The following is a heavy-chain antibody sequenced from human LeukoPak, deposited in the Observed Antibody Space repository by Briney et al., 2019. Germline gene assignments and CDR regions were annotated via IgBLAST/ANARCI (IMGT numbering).Heavy chain of an antibody. CDR1: VGSISTTINY. CDR3: ARGTASGFWSASFGMAFDI. J-gene: IGHJ3*02. V-gene: IGHV4-39*07. CDR2: IFSGGST. D-gene: IGHD3-3*01. Sequence: SETLSLTCSVSVGSISTTINYWGWIRQPPGKGLQWIGSIFSGGSTSYNPSLKSRVTVSVDTSKNQFSLKLNSVNAADTAVYFCARGTASGFWSASFGMAFDIWGQGTMVTVSS.